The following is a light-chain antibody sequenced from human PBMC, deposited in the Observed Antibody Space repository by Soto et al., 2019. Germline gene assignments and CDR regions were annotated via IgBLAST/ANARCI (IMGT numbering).Light chain of an antibody. Sequence: PGEPASISCRSSQSLLHSNGYNYLDWYLQKPGQSPQLLIYLGSNRASGVPDRFSGSGSGTDFTLKISRVEAEDVGVYYCMQALQTPITFGQGTRLEIK. V-gene: IGKV2-28*01. CDR2: LGS. CDR1: QSLLHSNGYNY. CDR3: MQALQTPIT. J-gene: IGKJ5*01.